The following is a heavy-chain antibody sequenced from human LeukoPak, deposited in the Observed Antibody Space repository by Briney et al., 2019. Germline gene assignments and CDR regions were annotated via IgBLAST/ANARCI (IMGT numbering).Heavy chain of an antibody. V-gene: IGHV3-23*01. Sequence: PGGSLRLFCAPSGFTFSSYVMSGVRPAPGKGLEWVSAISGSGGIRYYAASVKGRFTISRDNTKNTLYLQMNTLRADDTAVYYCAKELAPNYYYCMDVWGQGTTVTVSS. CDR3: AKELAPNYYYCMDV. J-gene: IGHJ6*02. D-gene: IGHD3-3*02. CDR1: GFTFSSYV. CDR2: ISGSGGIR.